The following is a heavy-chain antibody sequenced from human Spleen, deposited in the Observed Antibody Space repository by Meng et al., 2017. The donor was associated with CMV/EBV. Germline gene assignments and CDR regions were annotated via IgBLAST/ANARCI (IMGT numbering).Heavy chain of an antibody. D-gene: IGHD2-2*02. CDR1: GFTFSSYW. J-gene: IGHJ4*02. V-gene: IGHV3-7*01. CDR2: IKQDGSEK. CDR3: ARDFPYCGTTSCYRGMFDF. Sequence: GGSLRLSCAASGFTFSSYWMSWVRQAPGKGLEWVANIKQDGSEKYYVDSVKGRFTISRDNAKNSLSLQMNSLRAEDTAVYYCARDFPYCGTTSCYRGMFDFWGQGTLVTVSS.